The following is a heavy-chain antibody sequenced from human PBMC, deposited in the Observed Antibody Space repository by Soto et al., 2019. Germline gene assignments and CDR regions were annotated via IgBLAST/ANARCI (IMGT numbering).Heavy chain of an antibody. J-gene: IGHJ5*02. V-gene: IGHV6-1*01. Sequence: SQTLSPTCTTSGNSVSSNTAAWNWIRQSPSRGLEWLGRTYYRSKWYNDYAVSVESRLTINPDTSKNQFSLQLNSVTPEDTAVYYCARDPSIAVAAKLGTWFDPWGQRPLVTVSS. D-gene: IGHD6-19*01. CDR2: TYYRSKWYN. CDR3: ARDPSIAVAAKLGTWFDP. CDR1: GNSVSSNTAA.